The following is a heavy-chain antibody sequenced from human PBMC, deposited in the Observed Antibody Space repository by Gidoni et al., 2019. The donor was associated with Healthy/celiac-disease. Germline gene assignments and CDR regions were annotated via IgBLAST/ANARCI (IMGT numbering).Heavy chain of an antibody. CDR3: ARDSEEGFDY. J-gene: IGHJ4*02. CDR1: GFTFSCYG. CDR2: IWYDGSNK. Sequence: QVQLVESGGGVVQPGTSLRRPGAAAGFTFSCYGLHWVRQAPGKGLEWVAVIWYDGSNKYYADSVKGRFTISRDNSKNTLYLQMNSLRAEDTAVYYCARDSEEGFDYWGQGTLVTVSS. V-gene: IGHV3-33*01. D-gene: IGHD3-10*01.